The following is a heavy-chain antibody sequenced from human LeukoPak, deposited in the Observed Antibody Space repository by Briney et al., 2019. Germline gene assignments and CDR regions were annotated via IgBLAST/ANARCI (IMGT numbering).Heavy chain of an antibody. V-gene: IGHV3-23*01. CDR3: ASSLVISYFDY. D-gene: IGHD3-9*01. Sequence: GGSLRLSCAASGFTFSSYGMNWVRQAPGKGLEWVSGIGPSGSSTYYADSVKGRFTISRDNSKNTLYLQMNSLRAEDTAVYYCASSLVISYFDYWGQGTLVTVSS. CDR2: IGPSGSST. CDR1: GFTFSSYG. J-gene: IGHJ4*02.